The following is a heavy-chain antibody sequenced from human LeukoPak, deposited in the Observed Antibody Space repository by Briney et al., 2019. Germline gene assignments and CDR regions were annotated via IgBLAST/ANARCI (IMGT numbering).Heavy chain of an antibody. CDR2: IIPIFGTA. V-gene: IGHV1-69*05. CDR1: GGTFSSYA. D-gene: IGHD2-21*02. J-gene: IGHJ4*02. Sequence: SVKVSCKASGGTFSSYAISWVRQAPGQGLEWMGGIIPIFGTANYAQKFQGRVTITTDESTSTAYMELSSLRSEDTAVYYCARGGHIVVVTAILPNYYFDHWGQGTLVTVSS. CDR3: ARGGHIVVVTAILPNYYFDH.